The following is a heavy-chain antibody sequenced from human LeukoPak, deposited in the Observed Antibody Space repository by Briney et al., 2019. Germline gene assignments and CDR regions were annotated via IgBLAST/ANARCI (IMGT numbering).Heavy chain of an antibody. Sequence: SETLSLTCTVSGGSISSYYWSWIRQPPGKGLEWIGYIYYSGSTNYNPSLKSRVTISVDTSKNQFSLKLSSVTAADTAVYYCARGGGSSWPEIDCWGQGTLVTVSS. V-gene: IGHV4-59*01. CDR1: GGSISSYY. CDR3: ARGGGSSWPEIDC. J-gene: IGHJ4*02. CDR2: IYYSGST. D-gene: IGHD6-13*01.